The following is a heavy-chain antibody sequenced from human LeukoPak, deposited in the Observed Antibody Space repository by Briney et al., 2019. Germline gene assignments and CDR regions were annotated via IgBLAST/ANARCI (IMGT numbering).Heavy chain of an antibody. J-gene: IGHJ4*02. Sequence: GGSLRLSCAASGFTFDDYAMHWVRQAPGKGLEWVSGISWNSGSIGYADSVKGRFTISRDNAKNSLYLQMHSLRAEDTALYSCAKDSSRDGYSPVLDYWGQGTLGTVSS. CDR3: AKDSSRDGYSPVLDY. CDR2: ISWNSGSI. D-gene: IGHD5-24*01. V-gene: IGHV3-9*01. CDR1: GFTFDDYA.